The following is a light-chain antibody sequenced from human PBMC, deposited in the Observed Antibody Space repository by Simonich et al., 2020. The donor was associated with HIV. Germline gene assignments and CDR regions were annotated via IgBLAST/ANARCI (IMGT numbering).Light chain of an antibody. Sequence: EIVMTQSPVTLSVSPGERATLSCRASQSVSSNLAWYEQKPGKAPRLLIYGASTRATGFPARFSGSGSGTEFTLTISSMQSEDFAVYYCQQYNNWPPWTFGQGTKVEIK. CDR2: GAS. J-gene: IGKJ1*01. V-gene: IGKV3-15*01. CDR1: QSVSSN. CDR3: QQYNNWPPWT.